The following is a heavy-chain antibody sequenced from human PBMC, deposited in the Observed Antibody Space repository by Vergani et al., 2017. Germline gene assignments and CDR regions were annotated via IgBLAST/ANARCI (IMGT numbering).Heavy chain of an antibody. V-gene: IGHV5-51*03. D-gene: IGHD5-24*01. CDR3: GRLEMDQFLSKESRWYFDF. J-gene: IGHJ2*01. CDR2: IYPGDSDT. Sequence: EVQLVQSGAEVKKPAESLKISCKASGYSFSNYWIGWVRQMSGKGLEWMGIIYPGDSDTRDSPSFQGQVTISADKSIATAYLQWGSLRASDTAVYYCGRLEMDQFLSKESRWYFDFWGRGTLVTVSS. CDR1: GYSFSNYW.